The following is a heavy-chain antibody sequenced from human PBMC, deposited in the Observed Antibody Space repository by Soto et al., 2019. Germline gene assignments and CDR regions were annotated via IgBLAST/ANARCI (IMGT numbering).Heavy chain of an antibody. J-gene: IGHJ4*02. Sequence: SETLSLTCTVSGGSISSGGYYWSWIRQHPGKGLEWIGYIYYSGSTYYNPSLKSRVTISVDTSKNQFSLKLSSVTAADTAVYYCARGFEGPFDYWGQGTLVTVSS. D-gene: IGHD3-10*01. V-gene: IGHV4-31*03. CDR2: IYYSGST. CDR3: ARGFEGPFDY. CDR1: GGSISSGGYY.